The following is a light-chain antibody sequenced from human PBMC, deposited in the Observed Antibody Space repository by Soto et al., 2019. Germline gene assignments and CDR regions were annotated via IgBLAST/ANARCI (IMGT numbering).Light chain of an antibody. J-gene: IGKJ1*01. V-gene: IGKV3-20*01. Sequence: ETVLTPSPGTLALSPGERDTLSFSASQSVTSSYLAWYQQKPGQAPRLLIYGASSRATGIPDRFSGSGSGTDFTLTISRLEPEDFAVYYCQQFGTSPTFGQGTKVDIK. CDR2: GAS. CDR1: QSVTSSY. CDR3: QQFGTSPT.